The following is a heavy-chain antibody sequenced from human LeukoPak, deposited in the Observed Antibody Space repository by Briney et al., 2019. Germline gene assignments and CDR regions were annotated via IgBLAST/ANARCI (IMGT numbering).Heavy chain of an antibody. CDR1: GGSISSSDYY. CDR3: AREIAARKPHMDV. Sequence: SETLSLTCTVSGGSISSSDYYWSWIRQPPGKGLEWIGYIYYSGSTYYNPSLKSRVTISVDTSKNQFSLKLSSVTAADTAVYYCAREIAARKPHMDVWGKGTTVTVSS. CDR2: IYYSGST. D-gene: IGHD6-13*01. V-gene: IGHV4-30-4*01. J-gene: IGHJ6*03.